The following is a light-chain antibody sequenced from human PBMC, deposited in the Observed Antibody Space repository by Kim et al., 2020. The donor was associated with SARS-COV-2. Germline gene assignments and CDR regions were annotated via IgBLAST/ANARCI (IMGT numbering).Light chain of an antibody. Sequence: APGKTAMDICGGDNIEAESVQWYQQKPGQAPVLVIYYDKDRPSAIPERFAGSNSGNTAALTITRVEAGDEADYFCQVWDRSSDHVIFGGGTQLTVL. CDR3: QVWDRSSDHVI. CDR1: NIEAES. V-gene: IGLV3-21*04. J-gene: IGLJ2*01. CDR2: YDK.